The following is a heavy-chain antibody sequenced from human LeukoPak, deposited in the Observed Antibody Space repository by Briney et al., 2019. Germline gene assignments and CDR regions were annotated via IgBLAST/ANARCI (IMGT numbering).Heavy chain of an antibody. CDR2: ISSSSSYI. D-gene: IGHD3-22*01. Sequence: GGSLRLSCAASGFTFSSYSMNWVRQAPGKGLEWVSSISSSSSYIYYADSVKGRFTISRDNSKNTLYLQMNSLRAEDTAVYYCAKDPTRHYYDSSAHLWGQGTLVTVSS. CDR1: GFTFSSYS. J-gene: IGHJ5*02. CDR3: AKDPTRHYYDSSAHL. V-gene: IGHV3-21*04.